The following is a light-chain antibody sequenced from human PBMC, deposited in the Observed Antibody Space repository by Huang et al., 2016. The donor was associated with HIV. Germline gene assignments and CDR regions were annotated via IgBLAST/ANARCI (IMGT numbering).Light chain of an antibody. CDR1: QGVSSSY. J-gene: IGKJ3*01. V-gene: IGKV3-20*01. Sequence: EIVLTQSPGTLSLSPGERATLSCRASQGVSSSYLTWYQQKPGQAPRLLIEGGSGRATCIPDRVSGSGSGTDFTLTSSRLEPEDFAVYYWQQYGSSPLFTFGPGTKVDIK. CDR2: GGS. CDR3: QQYGSSPLFT.